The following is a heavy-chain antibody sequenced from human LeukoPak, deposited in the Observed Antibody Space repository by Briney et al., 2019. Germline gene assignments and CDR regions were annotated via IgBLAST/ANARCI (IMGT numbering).Heavy chain of an antibody. J-gene: IGHJ3*02. CDR1: GFTFSSYE. CDR3: ARDSGSGWTPAESXFDI. CDR2: ISSSGSTT. V-gene: IGHV3-48*03. Sequence: GGSLRLSCAASGFTFSSYEMNWVRQAPGKGLEWVSYISSSGSTTYYADSVKGRFTISRDNAKNSLYLQMNSLRAEDTAVYYCARDSGSGWTPAESXFDIXXQGTXVTVS. D-gene: IGHD2-15*01.